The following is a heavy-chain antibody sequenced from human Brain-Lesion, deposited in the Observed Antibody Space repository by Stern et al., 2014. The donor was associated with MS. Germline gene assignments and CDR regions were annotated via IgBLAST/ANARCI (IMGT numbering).Heavy chain of an antibody. CDR3: ARDQRGITIFGVVTDYYYLGMDV. D-gene: IGHD3-3*01. Sequence: QVQLVQSGAEVKKPGASVKVSCKTSGYIFTGYYIHWGRQAPGQGLEWLAWINPNTGGTKYAQKFLCRVTTSRDTSISTAYVELSSLTSDDTAVYYCARDQRGITIFGVVTDYYYLGMDVWGQGTTVTVSS. J-gene: IGHJ6*02. CDR1: GYIFTGYY. V-gene: IGHV1-2*02. CDR2: INPNTGGT.